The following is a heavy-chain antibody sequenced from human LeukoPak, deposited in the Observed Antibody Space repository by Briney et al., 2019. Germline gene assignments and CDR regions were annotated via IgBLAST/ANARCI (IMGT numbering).Heavy chain of an antibody. Sequence: VASVKVSCKASGYTFTSYYMHWVRQAPGQGLEWMGIINPSGGSTSYAQKFQGRVTMTRDTSTSTVYMELSSLRSEDTAVYYCARGAYYYDSSGYYSLGYWGQGTLVTVSS. CDR1: GYTFTSYY. CDR2: INPSGGST. CDR3: ARGAYYYDSSGYYSLGY. V-gene: IGHV1-46*01. J-gene: IGHJ4*02. D-gene: IGHD3-22*01.